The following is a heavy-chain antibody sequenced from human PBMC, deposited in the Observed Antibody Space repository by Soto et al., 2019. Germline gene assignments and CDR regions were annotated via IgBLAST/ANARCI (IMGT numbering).Heavy chain of an antibody. V-gene: IGHV3-30-3*01. J-gene: IGHJ4*02. CDR1: GFTFSSYA. CDR2: ISYDGSNK. D-gene: IGHD2-15*01. CDR3: ARPPIDIVVVVAAHLDY. Sequence: PGGSLRLSCAASGFTFSSYAMHWVRQAPGKGLEWVAVISYDGSNKYYADSVKGRFTISRDNSKNTLYLQMNSLRAEDTAVYYCARPPIDIVVVVAAHLDYWGQGTLVTVSS.